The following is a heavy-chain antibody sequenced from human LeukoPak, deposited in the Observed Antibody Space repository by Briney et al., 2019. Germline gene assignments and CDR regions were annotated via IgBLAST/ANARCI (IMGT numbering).Heavy chain of an antibody. V-gene: IGHV3-23*01. CDR3: AKAMSTDNYDSKGFYRVDFDS. J-gene: IGHJ4*02. Sequence: GGSLRLSCTASGFTFSTYAMSWFRQAPGEGLEVVSSLSNSEGSGGTTYFAVTVKGRFSISRDNSKSTLYLQLSSLTAEDTAVYDCAKAMSTDNYDSKGFYRVDFDSWGQGTLVTVSS. CDR2: LSNSEGSGGTT. D-gene: IGHD3-22*01. CDR1: GFTFSTYA.